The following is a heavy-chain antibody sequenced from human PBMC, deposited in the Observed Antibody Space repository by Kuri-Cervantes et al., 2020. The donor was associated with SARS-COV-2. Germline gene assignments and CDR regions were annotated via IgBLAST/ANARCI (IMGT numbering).Heavy chain of an antibody. D-gene: IGHD3-3*01. CDR1: GYTFTSYG. J-gene: IGHJ4*02. CDR3: ARGASSLYYDSWSGYYPPYYFDY. V-gene: IGHV1-18*01. Sequence: ASVKVSCKASGYTFTSYGISWVRQAPGQGLEWMGWISAYNGNTNYAQKLQGRVTMTTDTSTSTAYMELRSLRSDDTAVYYCARGASSLYYDSWSGYYPPYYFDYWGQGTLVTVSS. CDR2: ISAYNGNT.